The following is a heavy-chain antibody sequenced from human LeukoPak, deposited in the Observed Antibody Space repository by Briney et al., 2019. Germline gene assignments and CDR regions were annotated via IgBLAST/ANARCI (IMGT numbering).Heavy chain of an antibody. J-gene: IGHJ6*03. CDR1: GFTFSGSA. CDR2: IRSKANSYAT. CDR3: TRHTPAAGTYYYYMDV. Sequence: GGSLRLSCAASGFTFSGSAMHWVRQASGKGLEWVGRIRSKANSYATAYAASVKGRFTISRDDPKNTAYLQMNSLKTEDTAVYYCTRHTPAAGTYYYYMDVWGKGTTVTVSS. V-gene: IGHV3-73*01. D-gene: IGHD6-13*01.